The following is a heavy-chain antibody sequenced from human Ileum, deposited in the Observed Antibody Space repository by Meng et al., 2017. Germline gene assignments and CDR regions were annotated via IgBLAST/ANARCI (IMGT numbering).Heavy chain of an antibody. J-gene: IGHJ6*02. D-gene: IGHD2-8*01. V-gene: IGHV4-4*02. CDR2: VLRYGST. CDR1: GDSISSTAW. CDR3: ARDNKYANHYHYGMDV. Sequence: QVQLRESGPGLVRPSGTLSLTCEVTGDSISSTAWWSWVRPPPGKGLEWIGEVLRYGSTFHNPSLRSRLTLSVDLSKNQFSLRLTSVTAADTAVYYCARDNKYANHYHYGMDVWGQGTLVTVSS.